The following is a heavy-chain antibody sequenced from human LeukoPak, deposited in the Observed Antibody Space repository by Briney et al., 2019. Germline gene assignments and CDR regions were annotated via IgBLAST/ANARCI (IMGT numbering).Heavy chain of an antibody. Sequence: ASVKVSCKASGYTFTSYYMHWVRQAPGQGLEWMGIINPSGDSTSYAQKFQGRVTMTRDTSTSTVYMELSSLRSEDTAIYYCAKLAASETGEGSWGQGTLVTVSS. J-gene: IGHJ5*02. D-gene: IGHD6-13*01. CDR3: AKLAASETGEGS. CDR1: GYTFTSYY. CDR2: INPSGDST. V-gene: IGHV1-46*01.